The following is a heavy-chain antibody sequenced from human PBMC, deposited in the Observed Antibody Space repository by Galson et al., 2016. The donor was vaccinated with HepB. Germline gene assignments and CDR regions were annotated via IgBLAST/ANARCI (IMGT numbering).Heavy chain of an antibody. CDR1: GGTFSSYA. CDR2: IIPLFGTT. D-gene: IGHD5-18*01. Sequence: SVKVSCKASGGTFSSYAVSWVRQAPGQGLEWMGGIIPLFGTTNYAQKFQGRVTITADESTSTAYMDLSSLRSEDTAVYYCARVGVEDSYGFSDYWGQGTLVTVSS. V-gene: IGHV1-69*13. CDR3: ARVGVEDSYGFSDY. J-gene: IGHJ4*02.